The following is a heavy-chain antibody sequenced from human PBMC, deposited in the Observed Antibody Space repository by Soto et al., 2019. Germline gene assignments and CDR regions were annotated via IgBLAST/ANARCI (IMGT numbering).Heavy chain of an antibody. CDR2: IISPFTTA. CDR1: GGYFGNYA. D-gene: IGHD6-25*01. Sequence: SVKVSCKTSGGYFGNYAINWVRQAPGQGLEWMGGIISPFTTANYAQKFQGRVTITADESTSTAYLELNNLRSEDTAIYYCAVPTRYAKTAAGYYYYYGMDVWGQGTTVTVSS. V-gene: IGHV1-69*13. CDR3: AVPTRYAKTAAGYYYYYGMDV. J-gene: IGHJ6*02.